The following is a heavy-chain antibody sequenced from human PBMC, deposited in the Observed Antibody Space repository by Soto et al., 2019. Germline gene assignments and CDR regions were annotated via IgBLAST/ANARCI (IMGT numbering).Heavy chain of an antibody. V-gene: IGHV1-18*01. Sequence: QVQLVQSGAEVKKPGASVKVSCKASGYTFTSYGISWVRQAPGQGLEWMGWISAYNGNTNYAQKLQGRVTMTTDTATSTAYMELRSLRSDDTAVYYCARDQGVVVVAAAIDAFDIWGQGTMVTVSS. CDR3: ARDQGVVVVAAAIDAFDI. CDR2: ISAYNGNT. J-gene: IGHJ3*02. D-gene: IGHD2-15*01. CDR1: GYTFTSYG.